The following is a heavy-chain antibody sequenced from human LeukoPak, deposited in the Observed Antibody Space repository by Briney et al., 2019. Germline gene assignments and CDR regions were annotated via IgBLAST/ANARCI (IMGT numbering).Heavy chain of an antibody. V-gene: IGHV4-34*01. CDR3: ARLYIGGYSRSTNYNWFDP. CDR1: GGSFGGYY. J-gene: IGHJ5*02. Sequence: SETLSLTCAVYGGSFGGYYWSWIRQPPGKGLEWIGEINHSGSTNYNPSIKSRVTISVNTSKNQSSWNRTSGAAADTAVYYCARLYIGGYSRSTNYNWFDPWGQGTLVTVSS. CDR2: INHSGST. D-gene: IGHD6-13*01.